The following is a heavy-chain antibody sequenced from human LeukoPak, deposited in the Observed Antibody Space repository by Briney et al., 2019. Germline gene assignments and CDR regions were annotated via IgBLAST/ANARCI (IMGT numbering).Heavy chain of an antibody. CDR2: IIPIFGTA. V-gene: IGHV1-69*13. CDR3: ARVPVAGFNWFDP. D-gene: IGHD6-19*01. Sequence: ASVKVSCKASGGTFSSYAISWVRQAPGQGLEWVGGIIPIFGTANYAQKFQGRVTITADESTSTAYMELSSLRSEDTAVYYCARVPVAGFNWFDPWGQGTLVTVSS. CDR1: GGTFSSYA. J-gene: IGHJ5*02.